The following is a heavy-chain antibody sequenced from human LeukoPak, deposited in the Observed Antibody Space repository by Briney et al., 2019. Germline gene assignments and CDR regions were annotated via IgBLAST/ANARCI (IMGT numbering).Heavy chain of an antibody. V-gene: IGHV1-18*01. D-gene: IGHD7-27*01. Sequence: GASVKVSCKASGYTFTSYGVSWVRQAPGQGLEWMGWISAYNGNTNYAQKVQARVTMTRDTSTSTAYMELRSLRSDDTAVYYCARGLPWGQNSLYGMDAWGQGTTVTVSS. CDR3: ARGLPWGQNSLYGMDA. CDR2: ISAYNGNT. J-gene: IGHJ6*02. CDR1: GYTFTSYG.